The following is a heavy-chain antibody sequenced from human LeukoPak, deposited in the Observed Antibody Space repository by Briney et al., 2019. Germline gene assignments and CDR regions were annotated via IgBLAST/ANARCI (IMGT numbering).Heavy chain of an antibody. CDR2: IYYSGST. Sequence: SETLSLTCTVSGGSISSYYGSWIRQPPGKGLEWIGYIYYSGSTNYNPSLKSRVTISVDTSKNQFSLKLSSVTAADTAVYYCARRLGDYVYAFDIWGQGKMVTVSS. CDR1: GGSISSYY. V-gene: IGHV4-59*08. J-gene: IGHJ3*02. CDR3: ARRLGDYVYAFDI. D-gene: IGHD4-17*01.